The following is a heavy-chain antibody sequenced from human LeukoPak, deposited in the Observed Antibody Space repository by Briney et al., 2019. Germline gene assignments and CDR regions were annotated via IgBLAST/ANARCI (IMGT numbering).Heavy chain of an antibody. V-gene: IGHV3-21*01. J-gene: IGHJ6*03. CDR3: ARDAQWLVPEGYYYYMDV. Sequence: GGSLRLSCAASGFTFSSYWMNWFRQAPGKGLERVPSISSRSSYIFYADSVKGRFTISRDNAKNSLYLQMNSLGAEDTAVYYCARDAQWLVPEGYYYYMDVWGKGTTVTVSS. CDR2: ISSRSSYI. D-gene: IGHD6-19*01. CDR1: GFTFSSYW.